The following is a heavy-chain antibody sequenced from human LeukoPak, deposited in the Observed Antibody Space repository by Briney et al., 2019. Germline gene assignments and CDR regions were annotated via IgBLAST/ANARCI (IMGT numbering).Heavy chain of an antibody. D-gene: IGHD3-22*01. J-gene: IGHJ6*03. CDR1: GFTFSDYY. Sequence: GGSLRLSCAASGFTFSDYYMSWIRQAPGKGLEWVSYISSSGSTIYYADSVKGRFTISRDNAKNSLYLQMNSLRAEDTAVYYCARTPLDSSGYYVYYYYYMDVWGKGTTVTVSS. V-gene: IGHV3-11*04. CDR3: ARTPLDSSGYYVYYYYYMDV. CDR2: ISSSGSTI.